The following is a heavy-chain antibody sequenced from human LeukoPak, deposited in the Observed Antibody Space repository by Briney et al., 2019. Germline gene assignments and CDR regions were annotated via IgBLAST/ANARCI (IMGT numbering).Heavy chain of an antibody. CDR2: IDNSGST. CDR3: ATHSTRSYSSNWYGALDI. V-gene: IGHV4-4*09. D-gene: IGHD6-13*01. J-gene: IGHJ3*02. Sequence: SETLSLTCTVSGRSISSYYWSWIRQPPGMGREWIGYIDNSGSTNYNRSLKSPITISVDKSKTQFSLKLSCVTAADTAVYYCATHSTRSYSSNWYGALDIWGQGTMVTVYS. CDR1: GRSISSYY.